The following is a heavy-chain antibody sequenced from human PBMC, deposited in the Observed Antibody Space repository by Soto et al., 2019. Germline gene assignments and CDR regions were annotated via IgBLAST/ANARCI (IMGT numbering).Heavy chain of an antibody. V-gene: IGHV3-23*01. J-gene: IGHJ4*02. D-gene: IGHD3-22*01. CDR2: ISGSGDST. CDR3: AGSNGYFVRAF. Sequence: PGRSLRLSCAASGFTFSSYAMSWVRQAPGKGLEWVSGISGSGDSTYYADSVKGRFTISRDSSKNTIYFQMNSLRAEDTAVYYCAGSNGYFVRAFWGQGTPVTVSS. CDR1: GFTFSSYA.